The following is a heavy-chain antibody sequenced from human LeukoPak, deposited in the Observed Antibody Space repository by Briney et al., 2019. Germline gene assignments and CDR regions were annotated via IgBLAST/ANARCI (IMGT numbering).Heavy chain of an antibody. D-gene: IGHD6-19*01. V-gene: IGHV3-74*01. CDR3: ARDEVAVAGSLMATIDY. CDR1: GFTFSSYW. CDR2: IKSDGST. Sequence: GPLRLSCAASGFTFSSYWMHWVRQAPGKGLVWVSRIKSDGSTNYADSVKGRFTISRDNSKNTLYLQMNSLRAEDTAVYYCARDEVAVAGSLMATIDYWGQGTLVTVSS. J-gene: IGHJ4*02.